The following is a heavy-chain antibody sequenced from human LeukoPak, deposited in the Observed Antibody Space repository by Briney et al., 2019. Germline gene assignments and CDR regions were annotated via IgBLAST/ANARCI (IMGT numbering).Heavy chain of an antibody. CDR3: ARPGGDYVGILGAFDI. J-gene: IGHJ3*02. D-gene: IGHD4-17*01. V-gene: IGHV4-59*12. CDR1: GGSISSYY. CDR2: IYYSGST. Sequence: SETLSLTCTVSGGSISSYYWSWIRQPPGKGLEWIGYIYYSGSTYYNPSLKSRVTISVDTSKNQFSLKLSSVTAADTAVYYCARPGGDYVGILGAFDIWGQGTMVTVSS.